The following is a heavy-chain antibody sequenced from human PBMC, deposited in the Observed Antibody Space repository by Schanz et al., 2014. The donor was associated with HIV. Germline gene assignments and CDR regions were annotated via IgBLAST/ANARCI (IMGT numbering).Heavy chain of an antibody. D-gene: IGHD3-3*01. CDR3: AREASHYDFWYGYFTLPLNY. V-gene: IGHV3-7*01. J-gene: IGHJ4*02. CDR1: GFTFNNYA. Sequence: EVQLLEFGGGSVRPGESLRLSCLASGFTFNNYAMSWVRQAPGKGLEWVANIKGDGTEKNLVDSVKGRFTISRDNGKNSLFLQMNDLKVEDTGVYYCAREASHYDFWYGYFTLPLNYWGQGTRVIVSS. CDR2: IKGDGTEK.